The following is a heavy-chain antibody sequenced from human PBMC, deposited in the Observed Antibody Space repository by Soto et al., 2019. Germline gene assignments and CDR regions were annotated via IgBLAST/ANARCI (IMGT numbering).Heavy chain of an antibody. CDR1: GYSFTDYH. CDR3: ARGDSTDCSNGVCSFFYYHEMYV. V-gene: IGHV1-2*04. D-gene: IGHD2-8*01. CDR2: INPKSGGT. J-gene: IGHJ6*02. Sequence: ASLKVSCKASGYSFTDYHIHWVRQAPGQGLEWLGRINPKSGGTSTAQKFQGWVTMTTDTSISTASMELTRLTSGDTAIYYCARGDSTDCSNGVCSFFYYHEMYVWG.